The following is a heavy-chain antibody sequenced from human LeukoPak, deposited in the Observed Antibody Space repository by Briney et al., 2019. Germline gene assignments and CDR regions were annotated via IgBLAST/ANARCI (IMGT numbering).Heavy chain of an antibody. J-gene: IGHJ4*02. Sequence: SPGGSLRLSCAASGFTFDDYGMSWVRQAPGKGLEWVSGINWNGGGTGYADSVKGRFTISRDNAKNSLYVQMNGLRAEDTALYYCARGRGYSYGDTFDYWGQATLVTVSS. CDR1: GFTFDDYG. CDR2: INWNGGGT. D-gene: IGHD5-18*01. V-gene: IGHV3-20*04. CDR3: ARGRGYSYGDTFDY.